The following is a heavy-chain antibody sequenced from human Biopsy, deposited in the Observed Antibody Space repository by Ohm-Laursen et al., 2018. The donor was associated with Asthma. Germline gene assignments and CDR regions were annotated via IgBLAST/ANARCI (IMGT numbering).Heavy chain of an antibody. Sequence: SSVKVSCKSLGGTFNTYVIGWVRQAPGQGPEWMGGINSVFGTTTYPQKFQDRVTITADDSTSIVYMELSSLRSEDTAVYYCARKSGSCISRTCYSLDFWGQGTLVTVSS. CDR2: INSVFGTT. D-gene: IGHD2-2*01. V-gene: IGHV1-69*01. CDR3: ARKSGSCISRTCYSLDF. CDR1: GGTFNTYV. J-gene: IGHJ4*02.